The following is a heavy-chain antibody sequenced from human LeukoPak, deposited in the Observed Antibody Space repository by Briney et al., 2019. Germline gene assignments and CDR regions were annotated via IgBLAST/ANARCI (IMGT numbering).Heavy chain of an antibody. CDR1: GGSISSSSYY. Sequence: SETLSLTCTVSGGSISSSSYYCGWIRQPPGKGLEWIGSIYHSGSTYYNPSLKSRVTLSVETSKNQFSLKLSSVTAADTAVYYCAGSTYDNWFDPWGRGTLVTVSS. V-gene: IGHV4-39*01. D-gene: IGHD2-8*01. CDR2: IYHSGST. J-gene: IGHJ5*02. CDR3: AGSTYDNWFDP.